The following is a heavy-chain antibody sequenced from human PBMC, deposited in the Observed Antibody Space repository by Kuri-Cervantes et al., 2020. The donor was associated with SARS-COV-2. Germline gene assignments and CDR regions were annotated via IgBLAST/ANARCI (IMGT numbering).Heavy chain of an antibody. Sequence: GGSLRLSCAASGFTFSSYSMNWVRQAPGKGLEWVSSISSSSSYIYYADSVKGRFTISRGNAKNSLYLQMNSLRAEDTAVYYCARGGCSSTSCLPFAYWGQGTLVTVSS. D-gene: IGHD2-2*01. J-gene: IGHJ4*02. CDR2: ISSSSSYI. CDR1: GFTFSSYS. V-gene: IGHV3-21*01. CDR3: ARGGCSSTSCLPFAY.